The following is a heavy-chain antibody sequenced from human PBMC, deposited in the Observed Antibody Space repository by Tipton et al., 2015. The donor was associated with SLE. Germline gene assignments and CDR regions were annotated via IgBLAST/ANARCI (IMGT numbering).Heavy chain of an antibody. Sequence: TLSLTCSVSGGSISSDHWIWIRQPPGKGLEWLGYISDGGGTNYNPSLKSRVTISADTSKNQFSLNLTSVTAADTAMYFCARERRVRQVVGYFYYYMDVWGTGTTVTVSS. CDR3: ARERRVRQVVGYFYYYMDV. J-gene: IGHJ6*03. D-gene: IGHD3-10*01. V-gene: IGHV4-59*12. CDR2: ISDGGGT. CDR1: GGSISSDH.